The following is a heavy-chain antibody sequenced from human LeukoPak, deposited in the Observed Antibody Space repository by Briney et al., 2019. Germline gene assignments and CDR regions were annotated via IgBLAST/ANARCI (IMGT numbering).Heavy chain of an antibody. Sequence: GASVKVSCKASGYTFTSYDINWVRQATGQGLEWMGWMNPNSGNTGYARKFQGRVTMTRNTSISTAYMELSSLRSEDTAVYYCARAGQGVRGGAYWFDPWGQGTLVTVSS. V-gene: IGHV1-8*01. CDR3: ARAGQGVRGGAYWFDP. CDR2: MNPNSGNT. CDR1: GYTFTSYD. D-gene: IGHD3-10*02. J-gene: IGHJ5*02.